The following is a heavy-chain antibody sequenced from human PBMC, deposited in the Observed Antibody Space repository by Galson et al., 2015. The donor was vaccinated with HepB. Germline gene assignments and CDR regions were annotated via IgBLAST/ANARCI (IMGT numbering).Heavy chain of an antibody. CDR2: TSNSGYTK. J-gene: IGHJ4*02. V-gene: IGHV3-11*01. CDR3: VREGYGDYQLDF. CDR1: GFTFSDYY. Sequence: SLRLSCAASGFTFSDYYVSWVRQAPGKGLEWISYTSNSGYTKYYAHSVKGRFTISRDNAKNSLYLQMNTLGVEDTAVYYCVREGYGDYQLDFWGQGTLVTVSS. D-gene: IGHD4-17*01.